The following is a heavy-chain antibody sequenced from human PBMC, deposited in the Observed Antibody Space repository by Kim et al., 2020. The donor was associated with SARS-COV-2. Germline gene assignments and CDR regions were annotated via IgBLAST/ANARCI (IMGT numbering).Heavy chain of an antibody. Sequence: SETLSLTCAVYGGSFSGYYWSWIRQPPGKGLEWIGEINHSGSTNYNPSLKSRVTISVDTSKNQFSLKLSSVTAADTAVYYCARGHSSRYFDYWGQGTLVTVSS. CDR1: GGSFSGYY. D-gene: IGHD3-9*01. V-gene: IGHV4-34*01. CDR2: INHSGST. J-gene: IGHJ4*02. CDR3: ARGHSSRYFDY.